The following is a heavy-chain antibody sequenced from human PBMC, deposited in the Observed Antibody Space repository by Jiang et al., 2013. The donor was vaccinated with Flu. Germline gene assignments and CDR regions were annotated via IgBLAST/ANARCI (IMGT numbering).Heavy chain of an antibody. CDR2: SIIVEAP. V-gene: IGHV4-34*01. CDR1: GGSVQWLL. D-gene: IGHD1-7*01. Sequence: TLSLTCAVYGGSVQWLLLELDPPAPTGRGRGVDWGKSIIVEAPTTTRPLKSRVTISVDTSKNQFSLKLSSVTAADTAVYYCARGADGITGTSYYFDYWGQGTLVTVSS. J-gene: IGHJ4*02. CDR3: ARGADGITGTSYYFDY.